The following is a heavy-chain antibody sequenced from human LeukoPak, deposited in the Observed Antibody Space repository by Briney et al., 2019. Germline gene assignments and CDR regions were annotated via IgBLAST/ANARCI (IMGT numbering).Heavy chain of an antibody. CDR2: IYYSGST. CDR1: GGSISSGSYY. Sequence: SETLSLTCTVSGGSISSGSYYWSWIRQPPGKGLEWIGYIYYSGSTNYNPSLKSRVTISVDTSKNQFSLKLSSVTAADTAVYYCARWGGTQLWSAFDYWGQGTLVTVSS. V-gene: IGHV4-61*01. D-gene: IGHD5-18*01. J-gene: IGHJ4*02. CDR3: ARWGGTQLWSAFDY.